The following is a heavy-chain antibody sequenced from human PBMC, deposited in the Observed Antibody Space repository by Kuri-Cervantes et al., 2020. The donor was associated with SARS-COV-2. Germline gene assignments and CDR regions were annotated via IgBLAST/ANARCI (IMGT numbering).Heavy chain of an antibody. CDR3: VREVTFHYYYYYTDV. J-gene: IGHJ6*03. Sequence: GESLKISCAASGFTFSTYRMNWVRQAPGKGLEWVSSISSSANFIYYADSVQGRFTISRDNAKNSLFLQMNSLKAEDTGVFYCVREVTFHYYYYYTDVWGKGTTVTVSS. CDR2: ISSSANFI. D-gene: IGHD4-23*01. V-gene: IGHV3-21*01. CDR1: GFTFSTYR.